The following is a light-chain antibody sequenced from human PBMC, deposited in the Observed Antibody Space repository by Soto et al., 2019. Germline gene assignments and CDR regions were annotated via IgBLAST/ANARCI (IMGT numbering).Light chain of an antibody. V-gene: IGLV1-44*01. CDR2: SNN. CDR3: AAWDDSLNGWV. J-gene: IGLJ3*02. CDR1: RSNIGSNT. Sequence: QSLLTQPTSASGTPGQRVTIPCSGSRSNIGSNTVTWYQQRPGTAPNLLIYSNNQRPSGVPDRFSGSKSGTSASLAISGLQSEDEADYYCAAWDDSLNGWVFGGGTKLTVL.